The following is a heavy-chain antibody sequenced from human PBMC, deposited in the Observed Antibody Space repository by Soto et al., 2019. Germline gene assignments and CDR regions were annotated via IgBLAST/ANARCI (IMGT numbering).Heavy chain of an antibody. CDR2: ISSNGGST. CDR3: ANCFDFWSGYYLRLLDV. D-gene: IGHD3-3*01. V-gene: IGHV3-64*04. J-gene: IGHJ6*02. CDR1: GFTFSSYA. Sequence: GGSLRLSCSASGFTFSSYAMHWVRQAPGKGLEYVSAISSNGGSTYYADSVKGRFTISRDNSKNTLYLQMNSLRAEDTVVYYCANCFDFWSGYYLRLLDVWGQGTTVTVSS.